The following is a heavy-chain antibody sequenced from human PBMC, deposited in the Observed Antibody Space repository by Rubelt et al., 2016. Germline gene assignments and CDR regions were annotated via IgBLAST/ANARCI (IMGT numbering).Heavy chain of an antibody. V-gene: IGHV4-34*01. J-gene: IGHJ4*02. CDR1: GGSFSGYY. CDR3: ARGRNPDY. Sequence: QVQLQQWGAGLLKPSETLSLTCAVYGGSFSGYYWSWIRQPPGKGLEWIGEINHSGSTNSNPSLKSRVTISVDTSKNQFSLELSSVTAADTAVYYCARGRNPDYWGQGTLVTVSS. D-gene: IGHD1-14*01. CDR2: INHSGST.